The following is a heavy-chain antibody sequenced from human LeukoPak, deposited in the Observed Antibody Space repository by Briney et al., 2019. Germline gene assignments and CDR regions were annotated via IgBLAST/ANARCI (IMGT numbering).Heavy chain of an antibody. CDR1: GFTFSSYA. CDR3: AKAQNGRITIFGVVIAYDY. J-gene: IGHJ4*02. D-gene: IGHD3-3*01. CDR2: ISGSGGST. Sequence: GSLRLSCAASGFTFSSYAMSWVRQAPGKGLEWVSAISGSGGSTYYADSVKGRFTISRDNSKNTLYLQMNSLRAEDTAVYYCAKAQNGRITIFGVVIAYDYWGQGTLVTVSS. V-gene: IGHV3-23*01.